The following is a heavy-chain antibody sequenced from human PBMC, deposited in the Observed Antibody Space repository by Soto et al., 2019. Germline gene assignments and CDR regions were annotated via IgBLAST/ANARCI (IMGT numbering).Heavy chain of an antibody. CDR2: ISGSGGDT. J-gene: IGHJ4*02. Sequence: EVQLLESGGGLVQPGGSLRLSCAASGFTFSRFALSWVRQAPGNGLQWVSAISGSGGDTDYADSVKGRFTISRDNSKNTLLLQMNSLRAEDTARYYGAGPEYSSQDYWGQGTLVTVSS. CDR1: GFTFSRFA. D-gene: IGHD5-18*01. V-gene: IGHV3-23*01. CDR3: AGPEYSSQDY.